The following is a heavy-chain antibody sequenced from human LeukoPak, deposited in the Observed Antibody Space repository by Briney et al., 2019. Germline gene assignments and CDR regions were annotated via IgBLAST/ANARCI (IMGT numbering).Heavy chain of an antibody. Sequence: GGSLRLSCAASGFTFSGSAMHWVRQASGKGLEWVSAISGSGGSTYYADSVKGRFTISRDNSKNTLYLQMNSLRAEDTAVYYCAKVSGSYVGYYYYMDVWGKGTTVTVSS. D-gene: IGHD1-26*01. CDR3: AKVSGSYVGYYYYMDV. CDR2: ISGSGGST. V-gene: IGHV3-23*01. J-gene: IGHJ6*03. CDR1: GFTFSGSA.